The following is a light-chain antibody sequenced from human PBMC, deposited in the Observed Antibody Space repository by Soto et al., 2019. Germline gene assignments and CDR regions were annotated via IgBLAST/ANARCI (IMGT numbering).Light chain of an antibody. CDR1: RNDVGGYNY. CDR3: SSYTSSSTYV. CDR2: DVT. Sequence: QSALTQPASVFGAPGQSITISCTGNRNDVGGYNYVYWHQQHPGKAPKLMIYDVTNRPSGVSDRFSGSKSGNTASLTISGLQAEDEADYYCSSYTSSSTYVFGAGTKVTVL. J-gene: IGLJ1*01. V-gene: IGLV2-14*01.